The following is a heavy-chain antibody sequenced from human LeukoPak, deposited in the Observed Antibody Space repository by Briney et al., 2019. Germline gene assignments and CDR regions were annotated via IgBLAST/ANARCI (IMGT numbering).Heavy chain of an antibody. CDR2: ISYDGNIK. J-gene: IGHJ4*02. CDR3: ARGPRVYSFDY. Sequence: PGGSLRLSCAASGFTLSSHAIHWVRQAPGKGLEWVALISYDGNIKYYADSVKGRFTISRDNAKNSLYLQMNSLRAEDTAVYYCARGPRVYSFDYWGQGTLVTVSS. V-gene: IGHV3-30*04. D-gene: IGHD4-11*01. CDR1: GFTLSSHA.